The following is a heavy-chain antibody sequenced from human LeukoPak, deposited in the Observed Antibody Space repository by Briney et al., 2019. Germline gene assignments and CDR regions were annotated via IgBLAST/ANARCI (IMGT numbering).Heavy chain of an antibody. D-gene: IGHD6-6*01. Sequence: GGSLRLSCAASGFTVSKNYMSWVRQAPGKGLERVSLIHRGGTTYHADSVKGRFTISRDNSKNTLYFQMNSLRAEDTAVYYCTRVDGGQSIWGQGTLVTVSS. CDR2: IHRGGTT. V-gene: IGHV3-53*01. CDR1: GFTVSKNY. J-gene: IGHJ4*02. CDR3: TRVDGGQSI.